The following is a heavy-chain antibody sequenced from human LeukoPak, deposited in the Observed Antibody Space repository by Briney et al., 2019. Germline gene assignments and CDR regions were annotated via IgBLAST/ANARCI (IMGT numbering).Heavy chain of an antibody. V-gene: IGHV3-33*06. J-gene: IGHJ4*02. D-gene: IGHD3-22*01. CDR3: VKGGFTYYDD. Sequence: GRSLRLSCAASGFTFSNYGFHWVRQAPGKGLEWVALIRDDGITTYYADSVKGRFIISRDNSKNALFLQMNSLRAEDTAIYYCVKGGFTYYDDWGQGTLVTVSS. CDR1: GFTFSNYG. CDR2: IRDDGITT.